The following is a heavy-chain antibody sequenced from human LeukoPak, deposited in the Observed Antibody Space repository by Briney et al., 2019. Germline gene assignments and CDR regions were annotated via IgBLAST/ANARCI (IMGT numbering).Heavy chain of an antibody. CDR1: EFTFSSYS. CDR2: ITNSGNSK. CDR3: AKDPYYSSSSPFFDY. Sequence: GGSLRLSCAASEFTFSSYSMNWVRQAPGKGLEWVSYITNSGNSKSYADSVKGQFTISRDNAKKSLFLQMNSLRAEDTALYYCAKDPYYSSSSPFFDYWGQGTLVTVSS. D-gene: IGHD6-6*01. J-gene: IGHJ4*02. V-gene: IGHV3-48*04.